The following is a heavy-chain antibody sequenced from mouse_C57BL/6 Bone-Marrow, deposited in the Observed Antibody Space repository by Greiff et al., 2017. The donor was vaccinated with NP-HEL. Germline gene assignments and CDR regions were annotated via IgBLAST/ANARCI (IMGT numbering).Heavy chain of an antibody. CDR1: GYAFSSYW. V-gene: IGHV1-80*01. CDR2: IYPGDGDT. D-gene: IGHD2-12*01. CDR3: ALTTRGHYYAMDY. J-gene: IGHJ4*01. Sequence: VQLQQSGAELVKPGASVKISCKASGYAFSSYWMNWVKQRPGKGLEWIGQIYPGDGDTNYNGKFKGKVTLTADKSSSTAYMQLSSLTSEDAAVYFCALTTRGHYYAMDYWGQGTSVTVSS.